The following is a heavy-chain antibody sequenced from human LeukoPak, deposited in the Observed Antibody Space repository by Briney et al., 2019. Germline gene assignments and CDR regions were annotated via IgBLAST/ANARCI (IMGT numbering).Heavy chain of an antibody. CDR1: GFTVSSNY. CDR2: IYSGGST. Sequence: GGSLRLSCAASGFTVSSNYMSWVRQAPGKGLEWVSVIYSGGSTYYADSVKGRFTISRDNSKNTLYLQMNSLRAEDTAVYYCARELQQLAFDYWGQGTLVTVSS. CDR3: ARELQQLAFDY. D-gene: IGHD6-13*01. V-gene: IGHV3-66*02. J-gene: IGHJ4*02.